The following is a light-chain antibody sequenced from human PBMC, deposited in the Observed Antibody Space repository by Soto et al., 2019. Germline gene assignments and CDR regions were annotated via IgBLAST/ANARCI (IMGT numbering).Light chain of an antibody. V-gene: IGKV1-39*01. CDR2: AAS. J-gene: IGKJ2*01. CDR3: QQSYSTPQT. Sequence: DIQMTQSPSSLSASVGDRVTITCRASQSISSYLNWYQQKPGKAPKLLIYAASSLQSGVTSRFSGSRSGTDFTLTISSLQPEDFATYYCQQSYSTPQTFGQGTKLEIK. CDR1: QSISSY.